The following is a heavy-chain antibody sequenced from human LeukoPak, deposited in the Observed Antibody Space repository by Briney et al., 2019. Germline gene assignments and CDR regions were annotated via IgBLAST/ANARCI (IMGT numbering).Heavy chain of an antibody. CDR1: GGSISSSSYY. V-gene: IGHV4-39*07. J-gene: IGHJ4*02. CDR2: IYYSGST. Sequence: PSETLSLTCTVSGGSISSSSYYWGWIRQPPGKGLEWIGSIYYSGSTYYNPSLKSRVTISVDTSKNQFSLKLSSVTAADTAVYYCAREVRGYYDSSGYSYYWGQGTLVTVSS. D-gene: IGHD3-22*01. CDR3: AREVRGYYDSSGYSYY.